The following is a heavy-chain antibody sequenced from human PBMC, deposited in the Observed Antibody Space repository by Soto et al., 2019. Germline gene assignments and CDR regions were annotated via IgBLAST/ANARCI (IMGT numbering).Heavy chain of an antibody. CDR2: ISGSGGST. J-gene: IGHJ4*02. D-gene: IGHD3-9*01. V-gene: IGHV3-23*01. CDR1: GFTFSSYA. CDR3: AKEHGGVLRYFDWSPYYFDY. Sequence: EVQLLESGGGLVQPGGSLRLSCAASGFTFSSYAMSWVRQAPGKGLEWVSAISGSGGSTYYADSVKGRFTISRDNSKNTLYLQMKSLRAEDTAVYYCAKEHGGVLRYFDWSPYYFDYWGQGTLVTVSS.